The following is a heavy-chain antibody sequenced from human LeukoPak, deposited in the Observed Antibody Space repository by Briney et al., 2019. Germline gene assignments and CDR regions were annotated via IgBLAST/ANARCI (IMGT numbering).Heavy chain of an antibody. D-gene: IGHD3-10*02. CDR1: GFTFSDYY. J-gene: IGHJ3*02. CDR2: ISGGGRTI. Sequence: GGSLRLSCAASGFTFSDYYMSWIRQAPGKGLEWISYISGGGRTIYYADSVKGRFTMSRDNAKNSLYLEMNRLRAEDTAVYYCARGYRPKIFMFDAFDIWGLGTMVTVSS. CDR3: ARGYRPKIFMFDAFDI. V-gene: IGHV3-11*04.